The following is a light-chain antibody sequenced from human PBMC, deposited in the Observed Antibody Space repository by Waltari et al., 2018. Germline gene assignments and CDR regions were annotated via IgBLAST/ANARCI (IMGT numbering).Light chain of an antibody. CDR1: QSVSSY. CDR2: DAF. V-gene: IGKV3-11*01. Sequence: IVFTQSPATLSLSPGERAPPACRASQSVSSYLAWYQQKPGQAPRLLIYDAFNRATGIPARFSGSGSGTDFTLTISSLEPEDFAVYYCQQRSNWPLIFGGGTKVEIK. CDR3: QQRSNWPLI. J-gene: IGKJ4*01.